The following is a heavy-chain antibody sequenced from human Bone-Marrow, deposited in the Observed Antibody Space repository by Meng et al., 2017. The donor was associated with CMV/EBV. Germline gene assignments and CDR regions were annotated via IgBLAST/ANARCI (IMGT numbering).Heavy chain of an antibody. V-gene: IGHV3-30*04. Sequence: GGSLRLSCAASGFTFSSYAMHWVRQAPGKGLEWVAVISYDGSNKYYADSVKGRFTISRDNSKSTLYLQMNSLRAEDTAVYYCARDRENYGGLNWGQGTLATVSS. CDR3: ARDRENYGGLN. D-gene: IGHD4-23*01. CDR2: ISYDGSNK. J-gene: IGHJ4*02. CDR1: GFTFSSYA.